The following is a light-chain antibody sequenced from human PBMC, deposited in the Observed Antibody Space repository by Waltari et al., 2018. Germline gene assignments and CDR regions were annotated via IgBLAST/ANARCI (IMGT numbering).Light chain of an antibody. CDR2: SND. V-gene: IGLV1-44*01. J-gene: IGLJ2*01. Sequence: QSVLTQPPSASGTPGQRVTISCSGSSSNLGTNPVNWYQQLPGAAPKLLLYSNDQRPSGVPDRFSGSKSGTSASLGISGLQSEDEADYYCATWDDSLNGQLFGGGTKLTV. CDR3: ATWDDSLNGQL. CDR1: SSNLGTNP.